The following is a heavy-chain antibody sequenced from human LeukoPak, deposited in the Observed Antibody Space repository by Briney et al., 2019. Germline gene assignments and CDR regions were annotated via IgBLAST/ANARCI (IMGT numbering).Heavy chain of an antibody. CDR3: ARGGMITFGAINWFDP. D-gene: IGHD3-16*01. Sequence: SETLSLTCTVSGGSISSYYWSWIRQPAGKGLEWIGRIYTSGSITYNPSLKSRVTISVDTSKNQFSLKLSSVTAADTAVYYCARGGMITFGAINWFDPWGQGTQVTVSS. J-gene: IGHJ5*02. CDR2: IYTSGSI. CDR1: GGSISSYY. V-gene: IGHV4-4*07.